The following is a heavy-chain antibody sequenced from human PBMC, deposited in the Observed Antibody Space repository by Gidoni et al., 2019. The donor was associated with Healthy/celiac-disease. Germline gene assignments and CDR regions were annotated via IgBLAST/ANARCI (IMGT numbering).Heavy chain of an antibody. J-gene: IGHJ4*02. CDR2: IRGRGDST. Sequence: EVQLLESGGGLVQPGGSLRLSCASSGITFSDSVMTWVRQAPGKGLEWVSVIRGRGDSTYYADSVKGRFTISRDNSKNTLYLEMNSLGAEDTAVYYCAKSLCGSGGSCYSRIDFWGQGTLVTVSS. CDR1: GITFSDSV. CDR3: AKSLCGSGGSCYSRIDF. V-gene: IGHV3-23*01. D-gene: IGHD2-15*01.